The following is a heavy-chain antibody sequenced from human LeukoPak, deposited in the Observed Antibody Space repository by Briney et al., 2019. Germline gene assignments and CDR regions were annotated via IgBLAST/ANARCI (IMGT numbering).Heavy chain of an antibody. CDR2: INHSGST. CDR1: GGSFSGYY. D-gene: IGHD3-10*01. J-gene: IGHJ6*03. CDR3: ARDDRAKRIITMVRGAFYYMDV. V-gene: IGHV4-34*01. Sequence: SETLSLTCAVYGGSFSGYYRSWIRQPPGKGLEWIGEINHSGSTNYNPSLKSRVTISVDTSKNQFSLKLSSVTAADTAVYYCARDDRAKRIITMVRGAFYYMDVWGKGTTVTVSS.